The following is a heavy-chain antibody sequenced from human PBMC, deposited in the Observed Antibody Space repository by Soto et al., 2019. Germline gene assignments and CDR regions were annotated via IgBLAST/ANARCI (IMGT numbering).Heavy chain of an antibody. CDR2: VYNGNT. CDR1: GGSISGYY. V-gene: IGHV4-59*08. D-gene: IGHD5-12*01. Sequence: SETLSLTCTISGGSISGYYWTWIRQSPGKGLEYIGYVYNGNTNYNPSLNSRVTISVDTSKNQFSLKLSSVTAADTAVYYCARQLSGYDSWFDPWGQGTLVTVSS. CDR3: ARQLSGYDSWFDP. J-gene: IGHJ5*02.